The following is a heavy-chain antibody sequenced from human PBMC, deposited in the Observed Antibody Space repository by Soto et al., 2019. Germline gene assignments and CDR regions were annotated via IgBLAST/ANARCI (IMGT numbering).Heavy chain of an antibody. J-gene: IGHJ6*02. CDR3: ARDCRHNWNDGGYYXYAMEV. CDR2: IYYSGTT. V-gene: IGHV4-31*01. CDR1: GASISSGDCY. D-gene: IGHD1-1*01. Sequence: SETLSLTFTVSGASISSGDCYWSWIRQHPGKGMELLGYIYYSGTTYYNPSLKSQATISIDTSHNQFSLRLNSVTAADTDVYYCARDCRHNWNDGGYYXYAMEVWGQGTTVXVS.